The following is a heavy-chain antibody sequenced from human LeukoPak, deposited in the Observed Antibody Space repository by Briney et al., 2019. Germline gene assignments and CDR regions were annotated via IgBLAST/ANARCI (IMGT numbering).Heavy chain of an antibody. CDR3: ASLPGIVVAATGFDY. CDR2: IYYSGST. V-gene: IGHV4-39*01. Sequence: PSETLSLTCTVSGGSISSSSYYWGWIRQPPGKGLEWIGSIYYSGSTYYNPSLRRRVTIYVDTSKNQFSLKLRSVTAADTAVYYCASLPGIVVAATGFDYWGQGTLVTVSS. D-gene: IGHD6-19*01. J-gene: IGHJ4*02. CDR1: GGSISSSSYY.